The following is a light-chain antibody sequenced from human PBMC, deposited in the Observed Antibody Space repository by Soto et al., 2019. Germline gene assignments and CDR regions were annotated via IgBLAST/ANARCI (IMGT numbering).Light chain of an antibody. CDR1: QSISSW. CDR3: QQYNSYSYT. J-gene: IGKJ2*01. Sequence: DIQMTQSPSTLSASVGDRVTITCRASQSISSWLAWYQQKPGKAPKLLIYDACSLESGVTSRFSGSGSGTEFTHTISSLQPDDFAAYYCQQYNSYSYTFGQGTKLEIK. V-gene: IGKV1-5*01. CDR2: DAC.